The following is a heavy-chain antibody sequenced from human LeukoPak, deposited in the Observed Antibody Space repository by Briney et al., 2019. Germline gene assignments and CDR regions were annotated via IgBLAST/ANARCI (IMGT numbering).Heavy chain of an antibody. CDR1: GFTFSSYP. Sequence: GGSLRLSCAASGFTFSSYPIHWLRQAPGKGLEWVAVISYDGSNKYYADSVKGRFTISRDNSKNTLYLQMNSLRAEDTAVYYCAREATLEGAFDIWGQGTMVTVSS. V-gene: IGHV3-30*04. CDR2: ISYDGSNK. J-gene: IGHJ3*02. CDR3: AREATLEGAFDI.